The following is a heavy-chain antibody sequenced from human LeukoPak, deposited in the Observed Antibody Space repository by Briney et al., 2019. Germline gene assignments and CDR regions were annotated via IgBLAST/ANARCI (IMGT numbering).Heavy chain of an antibody. CDR3: ARESPGVTAKNDY. Sequence: SQTLSLTCTVSGGSISSGSYYWSWIRQPAGKALEWIGRIYTSGSTNYNPSLKSRVTISVDTSKNQFSLKLSSVTAADTAVYYCARESPGVTAKNDYWGQGTLVTVSS. CDR1: GGSISSGSYY. D-gene: IGHD2-21*02. CDR2: IYTSGST. V-gene: IGHV4-61*02. J-gene: IGHJ4*02.